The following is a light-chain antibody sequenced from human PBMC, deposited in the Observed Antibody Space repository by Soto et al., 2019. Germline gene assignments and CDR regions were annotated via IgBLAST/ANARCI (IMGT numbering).Light chain of an antibody. CDR1: SSNIGSNY. V-gene: IGLV1-47*01. Sequence: QSVLTQPPSASGTPGQRVTISCSGSSSNIGSNYVYWYQQLRGTAPKRLIYRNNQRPSGVPDRFSGSKSGTSASLAISGRRSEDEADYYCAAWDDSLSGAVFGGGTQLTVL. CDR2: RNN. CDR3: AAWDDSLSGAV. J-gene: IGLJ7*01.